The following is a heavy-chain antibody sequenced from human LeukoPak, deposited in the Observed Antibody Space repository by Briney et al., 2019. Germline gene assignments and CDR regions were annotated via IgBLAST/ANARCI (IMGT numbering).Heavy chain of an antibody. CDR2: INHSGNT. Sequence: SETLSLTCGVHGSSFTGYYWTWLRQPPGKGLEWIGEINHSGNTTYNASLKSRVSISVDTSKTPFSLDLTSVTAADTPVYYCARGRDYYDRSGRLDFWDQGTLVTVSS. CDR1: GSSFTGYY. CDR3: ARGRDYYDRSGRLDF. J-gene: IGHJ4*02. V-gene: IGHV4-34*01. D-gene: IGHD3-22*01.